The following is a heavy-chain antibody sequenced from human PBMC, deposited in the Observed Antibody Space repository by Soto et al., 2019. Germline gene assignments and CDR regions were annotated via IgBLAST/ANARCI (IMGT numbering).Heavy chain of an antibody. J-gene: IGHJ6*03. CDR3: ARGSDYDFCCGYFARSDYYYYMDV. Sequence: ASVKVSCKASGYTFTSYDINWVRQATGQGLEWMGWMNPNSGNTGYAQKFQGRVTMTRNTSISTAYMELSSLRSEDTAVYYCARGSDYDFCCGYFARSDYYYYMDVWCKGTTVTVSS. D-gene: IGHD3-3*01. V-gene: IGHV1-8*01. CDR2: MNPNSGNT. CDR1: GYTFTSYD.